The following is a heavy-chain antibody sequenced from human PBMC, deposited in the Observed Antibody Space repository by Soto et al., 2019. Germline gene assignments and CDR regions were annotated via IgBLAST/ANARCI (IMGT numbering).Heavy chain of an antibody. CDR3: ARAPFEVADDAFDI. CDR1: GYTLTSCG. CDR2: ISAYNGNT. J-gene: IGHJ3*02. Sequence: GVSVKLSCKASGYTLTSCGISWARQAPGQGLEWMGWISAYNGNTNYAQKLQGRVTMTTDTSTSTAYMELRSLRSDDTAVYYCARAPFEVADDAFDIWGQGTMVTVSS. V-gene: IGHV1-18*01. D-gene: IGHD2-15*01.